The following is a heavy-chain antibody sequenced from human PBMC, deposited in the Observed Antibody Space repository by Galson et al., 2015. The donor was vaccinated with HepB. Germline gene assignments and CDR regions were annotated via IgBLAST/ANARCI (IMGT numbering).Heavy chain of an antibody. D-gene: IGHD6-19*01. V-gene: IGHV4-39*01. CDR2: IYYSGST. Sequence: ETLSLTCTVSGGSISSSSYYWGWIRQPPGKGLEWIGSIYYSGSTYYNPSLKSRVTIPVDTSKNQFSPKLSSVTAADTAVYYCARLGSGWYAGGYWGQGTLVTVSS. CDR1: GGSISSSSYY. CDR3: ARLGSGWYAGGY. J-gene: IGHJ4*02.